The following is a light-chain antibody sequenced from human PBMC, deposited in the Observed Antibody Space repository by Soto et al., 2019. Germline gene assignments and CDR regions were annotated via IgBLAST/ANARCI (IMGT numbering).Light chain of an antibody. Sequence: DIVMTQSPLSLPVTPGEPASISCRSSQSLLHSNGYNYLDWYLQKPGHSPQLLIYLGSNRASGVPDRFSVSGSGPAFTLKISRVEAEDVGVYYCMQALQTGYTFGQGTKVDIK. CDR1: QSLLHSNGYNY. CDR2: LGS. J-gene: IGKJ2*01. V-gene: IGKV2-28*01. CDR3: MQALQTGYT.